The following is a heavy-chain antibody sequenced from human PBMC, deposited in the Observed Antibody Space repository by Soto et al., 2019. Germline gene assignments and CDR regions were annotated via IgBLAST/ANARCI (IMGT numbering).Heavy chain of an antibody. CDR2: ISAYNGNT. V-gene: IGHV1-18*01. J-gene: IGHJ5*02. Sequence: ASAKVSCKASGYTFTSYGISWVRQAPGQGLEWMGWISAYNGNTNYAQKLQGRVTMTTDTSTSTAYMELRSLRSDDTAVYYCARRIAVAVHNWFDPWGQGTLVTVSS. CDR1: GYTFTSYG. CDR3: ARRIAVAVHNWFDP. D-gene: IGHD6-19*01.